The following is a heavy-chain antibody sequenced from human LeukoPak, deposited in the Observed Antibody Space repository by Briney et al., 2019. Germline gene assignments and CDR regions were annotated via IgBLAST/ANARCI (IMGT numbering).Heavy chain of an antibody. J-gene: IGHJ4*02. CDR1: GFTFSSYA. V-gene: IGHV3-23*01. CDR2: ISGSGGST. Sequence: GGSLRLSCAASGFTFSSYAMSCVRQAPGKGLEWVSAISGSGGSTYYADSVKGRFTISRDNSKNTLCLQMNSLRAEDTAVYYCAKTGSSGWYLEDYWGQGTLVTVSS. CDR3: AKTGSSGWYLEDY. D-gene: IGHD6-19*01.